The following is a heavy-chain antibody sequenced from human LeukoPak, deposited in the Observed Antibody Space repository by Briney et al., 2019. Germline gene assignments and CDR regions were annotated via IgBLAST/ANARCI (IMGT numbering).Heavy chain of an antibody. CDR2: ISSGAST. CDR1: GFTVSSNY. J-gene: IGHJ4*02. D-gene: IGHD2-21*01. V-gene: IGHV3-66*01. Sequence: GGSLRLSCAASGFTVSSNYMSWVRQAPGMGLEWVSVISSGASTYYADSVKGRFTISRDNSKNTLYLQMNSLRAEDTAVYYCARTLAPPPDYWGQGTLVTVSS. CDR3: ARTLAPPPDY.